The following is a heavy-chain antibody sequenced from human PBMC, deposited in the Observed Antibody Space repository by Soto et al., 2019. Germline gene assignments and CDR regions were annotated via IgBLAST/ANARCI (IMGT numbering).Heavy chain of an antibody. D-gene: IGHD6-19*01. Sequence: SETLSLTCTVSGGSISSSDYYWAWVRQPPGKGMEWIGSIYYSGATYYNPSLKSRVTIYVDTSRDQFSLELRSVTAADFSFFYFAILAIAVAVHRWFYPWGQRILVTVSS. V-gene: IGHV4-39*01. CDR3: AILAIAVAVHRWFYP. CDR1: GGSISSSDYY. J-gene: IGHJ5*02. CDR2: IYYSGAT.